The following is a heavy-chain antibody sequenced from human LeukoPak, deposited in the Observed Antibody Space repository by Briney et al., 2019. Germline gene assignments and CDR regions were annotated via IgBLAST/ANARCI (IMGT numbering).Heavy chain of an antibody. J-gene: IGHJ3*02. Sequence: QTGGSLRLSCAASGFTFSSYGMHWVRQAPGKGLVWVSCINSDGSRTSYADSVKGRFTISRDNAKNTLYLQTDSLRVEDTAVYFCARVGNFGLDAFDIWGQGTMVTVSS. D-gene: IGHD3/OR15-3a*01. CDR3: ARVGNFGLDAFDI. CDR2: INSDGSRT. V-gene: IGHV3-74*01. CDR1: GFTFSSYG.